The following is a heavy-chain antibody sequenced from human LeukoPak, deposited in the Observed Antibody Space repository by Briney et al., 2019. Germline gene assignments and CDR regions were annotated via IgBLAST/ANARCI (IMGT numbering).Heavy chain of an antibody. Sequence: GGSPRLSCAASGFTFSSYAMSWVRQAPGKGLEWVSAISGSGGSTYYADSVKGRFTISRDNSKNTLYLQMNSLRAEDTAVYYCAKNPRYFDWLLLPADFDYWGQGTLVTVSS. V-gene: IGHV3-23*01. CDR1: GFTFSSYA. J-gene: IGHJ4*02. D-gene: IGHD3-9*01. CDR3: AKNPRYFDWLLLPADFDY. CDR2: ISGSGGST.